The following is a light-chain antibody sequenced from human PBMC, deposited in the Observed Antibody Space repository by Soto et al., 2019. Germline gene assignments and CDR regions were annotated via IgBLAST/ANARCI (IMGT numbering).Light chain of an antibody. V-gene: IGLV1-40*01. CDR1: SSNIGAGRD. CDR2: DSN. Sequence: QSVLTQPPSVSGAPGQRVIISCTGSSSNIGAGRDVHWYRQFPGEAPKFLISDSNHRPSGVPDRFSVSKSGASASLAITGLRPEDEGDYFCQSYGTSLSGLYVFGTGIKVTVL. J-gene: IGLJ1*01. CDR3: QSYGTSLSGLYV.